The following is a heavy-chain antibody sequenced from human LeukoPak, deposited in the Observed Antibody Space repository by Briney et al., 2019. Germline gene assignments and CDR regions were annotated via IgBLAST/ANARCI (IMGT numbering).Heavy chain of an antibody. Sequence: GASVKVSCKASGYTFTSYDINWVRQATGQGLEWMGWISAYNGNTNYAQKLQGRVTMTTDTSTSTAYMELRSLRSDDTAVYYCARDRRSGAPKYWGQGTLVTVSS. CDR1: GYTFTSYD. V-gene: IGHV1-18*01. CDR3: ARDRRSGAPKY. D-gene: IGHD6-19*01. CDR2: ISAYNGNT. J-gene: IGHJ4*02.